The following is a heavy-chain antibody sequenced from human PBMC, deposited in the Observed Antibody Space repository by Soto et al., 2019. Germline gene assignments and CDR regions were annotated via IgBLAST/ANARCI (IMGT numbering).Heavy chain of an antibody. CDR3: TRDSLSFLEWSDYYYYYMDV. Sequence: PGGSLRLSCTASGFTFGDYAMSWFRQAPGKGLEWVGFIRSKAYGGTTEYAASVKGRFTISRDDSKSIAYLQMNSLKTEDTAVYYCTRDSLSFLEWSDYYYYYMDVWGKGTTVTVSS. J-gene: IGHJ6*03. V-gene: IGHV3-49*03. CDR2: IRSKAYGGTT. D-gene: IGHD3-3*01. CDR1: GFTFGDYA.